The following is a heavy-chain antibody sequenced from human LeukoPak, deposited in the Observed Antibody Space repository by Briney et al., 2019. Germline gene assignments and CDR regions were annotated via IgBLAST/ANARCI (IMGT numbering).Heavy chain of an antibody. CDR1: VYIFTSYY. D-gene: IGHD1-1*01. V-gene: IGHV1-46*01. Sequence: ASVTISCEASVYIFTSYYMNWVRQAPGQGGGGMGVINPNGGSTTYSQRFQGRVSMTRDTSTSTVYMELTSITFEDTAMYYCARDPISSNWPRGHWFDPWGQGTLVTVSS. J-gene: IGHJ5*02. CDR2: INPNGGST. CDR3: ARDPISSNWPRGHWFDP.